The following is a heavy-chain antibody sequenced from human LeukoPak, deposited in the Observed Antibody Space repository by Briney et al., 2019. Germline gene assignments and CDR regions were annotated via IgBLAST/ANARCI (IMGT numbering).Heavy chain of an antibody. V-gene: IGHV4-59*01. CDR2: IHNSGST. D-gene: IGHD6-6*01. Sequence: SETLSLTCIVSYASMNNYHWSWIRQPPGKGLEWIGDIHNSGSTNYNPTLKSRVTISVDTSKKQFSLNLSSVTAADTAVYYCARDCPASSSSGVAYYYMDVWGKGTTVTVSS. CDR1: YASMNNYH. J-gene: IGHJ6*03. CDR3: ARDCPASSSSGVAYYYMDV.